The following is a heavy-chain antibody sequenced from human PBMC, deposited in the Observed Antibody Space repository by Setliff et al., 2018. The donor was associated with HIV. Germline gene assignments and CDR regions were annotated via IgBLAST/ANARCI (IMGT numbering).Heavy chain of an antibody. CDR3: AGLSDFLDY. D-gene: IGHD2-21*01. CDR1: GGSISSSSYF. Sequence: SETLPLTCTVSGGSISSSSYFWGWIRQPPGKGLEWIGTIYYSGNTYYNPSLKSRVTISVDTSKNQFSLKLTSVTAADTAVYYCAGLSDFLDYWGLGNLVTVSS. V-gene: IGHV4-39*07. J-gene: IGHJ4*02. CDR2: IYYSGNT.